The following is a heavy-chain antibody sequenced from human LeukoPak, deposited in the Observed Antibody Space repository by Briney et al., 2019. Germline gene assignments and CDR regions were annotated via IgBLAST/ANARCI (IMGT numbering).Heavy chain of an antibody. J-gene: IGHJ5*02. CDR1: GFTFSSYW. D-gene: IGHD3-3*01. CDR2: IKQDGSEK. V-gene: IGHV3-7*01. Sequence: GGSLRLSCAASGFTFSSYWMSWVRQAPGKGLEWVANIKQDGSEKYYVDSVKGRFTISRDNAKNSLYLQMNSLRAEDTAVYYCARGEKDFWSVFDPWGQGTLVTVSS. CDR3: ARGEKDFWSVFDP.